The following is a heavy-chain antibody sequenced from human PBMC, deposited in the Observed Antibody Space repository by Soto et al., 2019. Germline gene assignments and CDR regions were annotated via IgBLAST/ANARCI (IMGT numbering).Heavy chain of an antibody. J-gene: IGHJ4*02. CDR1: GYTFTSYG. V-gene: IGHV1-18*01. D-gene: IGHD1-1*01. CDR2: ISAHNGNT. CDR3: ARGRYGDY. Sequence: QVHLVQSGAEVKKHWASVKVSCKASGYTFTSYGITWVRQAPGQGLEWMGWISAHNGNTDYAQKLQGRVIVTRDTSTSTAYMELRSLIYDDTAVDYCARGRYGDYWGQGPLVTVSS.